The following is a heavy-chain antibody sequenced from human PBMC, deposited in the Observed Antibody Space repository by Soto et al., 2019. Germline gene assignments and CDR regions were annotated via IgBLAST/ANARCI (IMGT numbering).Heavy chain of an antibody. V-gene: IGHV3-33*01. Sequence: SLRLSCAPCGFTYSSYGIHWDRPAPGKGLEWVAVIWYDRSNTYYADSVKGRFTISRDNSANTLYLQMSSLRDEDTAVYYCARWNCDYWGPGTLVTVSS. CDR3: ARWNCDY. CDR1: GFTYSSYG. J-gene: IGHJ4*02. D-gene: IGHD1-7*01. CDR2: IWYDRSNT.